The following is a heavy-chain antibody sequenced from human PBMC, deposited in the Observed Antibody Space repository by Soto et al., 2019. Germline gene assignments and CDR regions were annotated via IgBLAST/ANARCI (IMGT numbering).Heavy chain of an antibody. D-gene: IGHD2-2*01. Sequence: QVLLVESGGGVVQPGRSLRLSCAASGFTFGNYGMHWVRQAPGKGLQWVAVISYDGSNKYYADSVKGRFTISRDNPKNTLYLQMNSLRAEDTAVYYCAKAVGYCSSASCRDYYYYYGLDVWGQGTTVTVSS. J-gene: IGHJ6*02. CDR2: ISYDGSNK. CDR1: GFTFGNYG. CDR3: AKAVGYCSSASCRDYYYYYGLDV. V-gene: IGHV3-30*18.